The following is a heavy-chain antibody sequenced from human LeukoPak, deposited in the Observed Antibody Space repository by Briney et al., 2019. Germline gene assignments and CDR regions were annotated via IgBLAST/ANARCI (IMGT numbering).Heavy chain of an antibody. CDR2: IYYSGDT. V-gene: IGHV4-39*01. D-gene: IGHD4-17*01. Sequence: PSETLSLTCTVSGGSISSSNYYWGWIRQPPGKGLEWIGSIYYSGDTYYNPSLKSRVTISVDTSKNQFSLKLSSVTAADTAVYYCARHSGMTTVTAYLDCWGQGTLVTVSS. CDR1: GGSISSSNYY. J-gene: IGHJ4*02. CDR3: ARHSGMTTVTAYLDC.